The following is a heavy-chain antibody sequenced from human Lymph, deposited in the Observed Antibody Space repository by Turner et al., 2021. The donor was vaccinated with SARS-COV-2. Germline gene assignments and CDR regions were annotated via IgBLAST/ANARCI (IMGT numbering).Heavy chain of an antibody. Sequence: GYADSVKGRFTISRDNAKISLYLQVNSLRAEDTALYRCARGTGAADYWGQGTLVTVSS. D-gene: IGHD7-27*01. CDR3: ARGTGAADY. V-gene: IGHV3-20*01. J-gene: IGHJ4*02.